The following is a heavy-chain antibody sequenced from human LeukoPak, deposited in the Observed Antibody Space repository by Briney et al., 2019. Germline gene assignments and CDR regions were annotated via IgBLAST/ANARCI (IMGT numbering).Heavy chain of an antibody. D-gene: IGHD3-10*01. J-gene: IGHJ5*02. V-gene: IGHV1-69*13. CDR3: ARDMVPSLDPQQNRPDNWFDP. CDR2: IIPIFGTA. Sequence: VASVKVSCKASGGTFSSYAISWVRQAPGQGLEWMGGIIPIFGTANYAQKFQGRVTITADESTSTAYMELSSLRSEDTAVYYCARDMVPSLDPQQNRPDNWFDPWGPGTLVTVSS. CDR1: GGTFSSYA.